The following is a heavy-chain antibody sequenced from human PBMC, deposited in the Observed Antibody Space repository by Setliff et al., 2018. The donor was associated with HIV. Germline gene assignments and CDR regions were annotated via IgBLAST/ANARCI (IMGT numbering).Heavy chain of an antibody. CDR3: ARGGRRSTWYLRGWYFDY. CDR1: GDFFSSSYY. V-gene: IGHV4-61*01. D-gene: IGHD6-13*01. Sequence: PSETLSLTCTISGDFFSSSYYWSWIRQPPGKGLEWIGYIYYSGSTNYNPSLKSRVTISVDTSKNQFSLKLSSVTAADTAVYYCARGGRRSTWYLRGWYFDYWGQGTLVTVSS. CDR2: IYYSGST. J-gene: IGHJ4*02.